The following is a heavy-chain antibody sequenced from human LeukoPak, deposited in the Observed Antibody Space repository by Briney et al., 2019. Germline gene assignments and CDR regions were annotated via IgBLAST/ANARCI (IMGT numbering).Heavy chain of an antibody. CDR1: GFTFTTYW. Sequence: GGSLRLSCAASGFTFTTYWRSWIRQTPEKGLEWIANIKDDGSRNYYLDSVKGRFTISRDNAKNLLYLQMKSLRAEDTATYYGARDGGGYDSWGQGTLVTVSS. CDR3: ARDGGGYDS. V-gene: IGHV3-7*01. CDR2: IKDDGSRN. D-gene: IGHD5-24*01. J-gene: IGHJ5*01.